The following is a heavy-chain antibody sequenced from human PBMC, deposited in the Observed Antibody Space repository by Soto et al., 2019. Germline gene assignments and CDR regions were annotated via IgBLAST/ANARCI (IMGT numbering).Heavy chain of an antibody. CDR3: ARVPGEYCSSTSCYTLNY. J-gene: IGHJ4*02. V-gene: IGHV3-30*04. Sequence: GGSLRLSCAASGFTLSSYSMHLVRPAPGKGLQWVAVISYDGTNKYYAGSVEGRFTISRDNSKSTLYLQMNSLRADDTAVYSCARVPGEYCSSTSCYTLNYWGQGTLVTVSS. D-gene: IGHD2-2*02. CDR2: ISYDGTNK. CDR1: GFTLSSYS.